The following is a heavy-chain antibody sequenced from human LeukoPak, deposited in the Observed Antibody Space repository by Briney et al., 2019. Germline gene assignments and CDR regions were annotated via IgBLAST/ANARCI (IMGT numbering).Heavy chain of an antibody. J-gene: IGHJ4*02. D-gene: IGHD6-13*01. CDR3: ARDAARRGYFDY. V-gene: IGHV1-18*01. CDR1: GYTFTSYG. CDR2: ISAYNGNT. Sequence: ASVKVSCTASGYTFTSYGISWVRQAPGQGLEWMGWISAYNGNTNYAQKLQGRVTMTTDTSTSTAYMELRSLRSDDTAVYYCARDAARRGYFDYWGQGTLVTVSS.